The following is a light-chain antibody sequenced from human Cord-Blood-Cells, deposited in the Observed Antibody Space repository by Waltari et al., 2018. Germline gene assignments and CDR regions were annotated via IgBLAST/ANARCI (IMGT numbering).Light chain of an antibody. Sequence: QSALTQPASVSGSPGQSIPLPCTGTSSDVGSYNLVSWYQQHPGKAPKLMIYEGSKRPSGVSNRFSGSKSGNTASLTISGLQAEDEADYYCCSYAGSSTLVFGGGTKLTVL. CDR3: CSYAGSSTLV. V-gene: IGLV2-23*01. CDR1: SSDVGSYNL. J-gene: IGLJ3*02. CDR2: EGS.